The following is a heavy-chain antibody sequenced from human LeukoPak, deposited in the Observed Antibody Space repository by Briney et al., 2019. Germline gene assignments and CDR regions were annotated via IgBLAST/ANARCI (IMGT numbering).Heavy chain of an antibody. CDR3: ATPYSSGWFFDY. CDR2: FDPEDGET. J-gene: IGHJ4*02. CDR1: GYTLTELS. V-gene: IGHV1-24*01. D-gene: IGHD6-19*01. Sequence: ASVKVSCKVSGYTLTELSMHWVRQAPGKGLEWMGGFDPEDGETIYAQKFQGRVTMTEGTSTDTAYMELSSLRSEDTAVYYCATPYSSGWFFDYWGQGTLVTVSS.